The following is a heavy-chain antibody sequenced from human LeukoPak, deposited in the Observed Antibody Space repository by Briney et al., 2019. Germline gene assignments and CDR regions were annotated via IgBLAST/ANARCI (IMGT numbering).Heavy chain of an antibody. CDR2: IIPIFGTA. J-gene: IGHJ6*02. D-gene: IGHD6-13*01. CDR1: GGTFSSYA. V-gene: IGHV1-69*13. CDR3: AREAADSSSYYYYGMDV. Sequence: GASVKVSCKASGGTFSSYAISWARQAPGQGLEWMGGIIPIFGTANYAQKFQGRVTITADESTSTAYMELSSLRSEDTAVYYCAREAADSSSYYYYGMDVWGQGTTVTVSS.